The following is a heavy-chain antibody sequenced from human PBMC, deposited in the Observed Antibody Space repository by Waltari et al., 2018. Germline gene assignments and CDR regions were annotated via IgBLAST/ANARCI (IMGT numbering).Heavy chain of an antibody. Sequence: EVQLVESGGGLVQPGGSLRLSCAASGFTFSSYWMSWVRPAPGKGLEWVANIKQDGSEKYYVDSVKVRFTISRDNAKNSLYLQMNSLRAEDTAVYYCARANYYDSSGYSYYFDYWGQGTLVTVSS. D-gene: IGHD3-22*01. CDR3: ARANYYDSSGYSYYFDY. V-gene: IGHV3-7*01. CDR1: GFTFSSYW. J-gene: IGHJ4*02. CDR2: IKQDGSEK.